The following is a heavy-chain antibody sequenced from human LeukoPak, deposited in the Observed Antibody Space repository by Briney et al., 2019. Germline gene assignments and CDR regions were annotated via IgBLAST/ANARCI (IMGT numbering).Heavy chain of an antibody. V-gene: IGHV4-34*01. D-gene: IGHD6-6*01. CDR1: GGSFSGYY. Sequence: SETLSLTCAVYGGSFSGYYWSWIRQPPGKGLECIGEINHSGSTNYNPSLKSRVTISVDTSKNQFSLKLSSVTAADTAVYYCARAVRYSSSSSRGCPFDPWGQGTLVTVSS. CDR3: ARAVRYSSSSSRGCPFDP. J-gene: IGHJ5*02. CDR2: INHSGST.